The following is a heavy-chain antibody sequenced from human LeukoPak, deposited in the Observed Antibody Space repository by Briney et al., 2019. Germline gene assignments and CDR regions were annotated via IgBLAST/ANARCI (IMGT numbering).Heavy chain of an antibody. V-gene: IGHV1-2*02. D-gene: IGHD1-26*01. Sequence: GASVKVSCKASGYTFTGYYIHWVRQAPGQGLEWMGWINPNSGGTNYAQKFQGRVTMTRDTSISTAYMELTRVRSDDTAVYYCARGWDSTSPPIWGQGTMVTVSS. CDR2: INPNSGGT. CDR3: ARGWDSTSPPI. J-gene: IGHJ3*02. CDR1: GYTFTGYY.